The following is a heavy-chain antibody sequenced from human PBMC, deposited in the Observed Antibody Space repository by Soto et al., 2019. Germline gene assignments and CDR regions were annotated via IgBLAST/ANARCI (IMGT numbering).Heavy chain of an antibody. J-gene: IGHJ4*02. Sequence: EVQLLESGGGLVQPGGSLRLSCAASGFTFSSYAMSWVRQAPGKGLEWVSAISGSGGSTYYADSVKGRFTISRDNSKNTLYLQMNSLRAEDTAVYYCAKVGYITMVRGAAIDYWGQGTLVTVSS. CDR1: GFTFSSYA. CDR2: ISGSGGST. V-gene: IGHV3-23*01. D-gene: IGHD3-10*01. CDR3: AKVGYITMVRGAAIDY.